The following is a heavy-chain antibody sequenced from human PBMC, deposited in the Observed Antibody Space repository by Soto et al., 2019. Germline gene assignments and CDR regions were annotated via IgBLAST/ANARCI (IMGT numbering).Heavy chain of an antibody. Sequence: QVQLVESGGGVVQPGRSLRLSCSASGFTVSDFEMYWVRQAPGKGLDWVSFISYDGSNQYYAGSVKGRFTVSRDNSKNTLFLLMNSLRPEDTAVYFCARRTGTATRFDYWGQGTLVTVSS. CDR2: ISYDGSNQ. CDR3: ARRTGTATRFDY. V-gene: IGHV3-30-3*01. CDR1: GFTVSDFE. D-gene: IGHD1-7*01. J-gene: IGHJ4*02.